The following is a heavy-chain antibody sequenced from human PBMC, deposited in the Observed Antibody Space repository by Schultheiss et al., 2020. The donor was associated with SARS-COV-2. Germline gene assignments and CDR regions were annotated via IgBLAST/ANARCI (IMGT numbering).Heavy chain of an antibody. V-gene: IGHV3-30*07. J-gene: IGHJ4*02. Sequence: GGSLRLSCAASGFTFSSYAMHWVRQAPGKGLEWVAVISYDGSNKYYADSVKGRFTISRDNSKNTLYLQMNSLRAEDTAVYYCAKQYSSGPPDFDYWGQGTLVTVSS. CDR2: ISYDGSNK. CDR3: AKQYSSGPPDFDY. CDR1: GFTFSSYA. D-gene: IGHD6-19*01.